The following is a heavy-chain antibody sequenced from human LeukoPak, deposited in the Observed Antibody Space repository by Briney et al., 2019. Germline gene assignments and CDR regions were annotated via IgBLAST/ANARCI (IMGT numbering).Heavy chain of an antibody. CDR2: IIPIFGTA. V-gene: IGHV1-69*01. Sequence: SVKVSCKASGGTFSSYAISWVRQAPGQGLEWMGGIIPIFGTANYAQKFQGRVTITADESTSTAYMELSSLRSEDTAVYYCARNYRSSYGMDVWGRGTTVTVSS. D-gene: IGHD1-26*01. J-gene: IGHJ6*02. CDR3: ARNYRSSYGMDV. CDR1: GGTFSSYA.